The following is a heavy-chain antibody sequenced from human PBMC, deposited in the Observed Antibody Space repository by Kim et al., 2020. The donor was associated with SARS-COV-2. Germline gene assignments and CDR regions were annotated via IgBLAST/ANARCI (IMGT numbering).Heavy chain of an antibody. CDR3: AREGDYYFDD. J-gene: IGHJ4*02. CDR2: LRRDGAT. Sequence: GGSLRLSCAASGFTVSASYLSWVRRAPGKGPEWVSILRRDGATHYADSVKGRFTISRDNSKNTLYLQLNSLRADDTAIYYCAREGDYYFDDWCQGTLVT. CDR1: GFTVSASY. V-gene: IGHV3-53*01.